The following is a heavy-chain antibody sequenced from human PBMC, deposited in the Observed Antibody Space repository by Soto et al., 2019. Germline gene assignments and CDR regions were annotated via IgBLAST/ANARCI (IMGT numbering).Heavy chain of an antibody. CDR2: INAGNGST. CDR3: ARGVENIVVVLDVFGYYGMDV. J-gene: IGHJ6*02. Sequence: GASVKVSCKASGYSFTSYVIYWVRQAPGQRLEWMGWINAGNGSTKYSQKFQGRVTITSDTSASTAYMELSSLRSEDTAVYFCARGVENIVVVLDVFGYYGMDVWGQGTTVTVSS. D-gene: IGHD2-2*01. V-gene: IGHV1-3*01. CDR1: GYSFTSYV.